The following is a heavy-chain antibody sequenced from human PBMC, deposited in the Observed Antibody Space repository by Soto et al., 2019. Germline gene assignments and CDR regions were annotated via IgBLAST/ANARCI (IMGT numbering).Heavy chain of an antibody. CDR2: VYLSDSDV. D-gene: IGHD1-1*01. J-gene: IGHJ4*02. Sequence: GEFLKISCQGTGTRFFSSLIGWVRQKHGKGLEWLGSVYLSDSDVSYSPALEGQFTISADNXINTAYLQLLHLKASYTAIYYSTKVANSPFDSWGQETRVTVPS. CDR1: GTRFFSSL. CDR3: TKVANSPFDS. V-gene: IGHV5-51*01.